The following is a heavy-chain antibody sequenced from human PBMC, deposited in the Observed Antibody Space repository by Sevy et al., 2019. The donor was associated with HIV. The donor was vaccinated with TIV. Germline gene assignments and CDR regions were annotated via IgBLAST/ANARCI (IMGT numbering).Heavy chain of an antibody. V-gene: IGHV1-69*13. D-gene: IGHD3-22*01. Sequence: ASVKVSCKASGGTFSTSPINWVRQAPGQGLEWMGGIIPLFGTTKHAQKFQGRVRIIADESTSTAFLEMNNLRSEDTAVYYCARTDYYDSSGYFYFDYWGQGTLVTVSS. J-gene: IGHJ4*02. CDR3: ARTDYYDSSGYFYFDY. CDR2: IIPLFGTT. CDR1: GGTFSTSP.